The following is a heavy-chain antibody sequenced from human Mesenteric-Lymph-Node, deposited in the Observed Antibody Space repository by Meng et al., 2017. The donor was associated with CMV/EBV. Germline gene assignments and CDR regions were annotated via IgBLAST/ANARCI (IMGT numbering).Heavy chain of an antibody. CDR2: IYSGGSST. Sequence: GESLKISCAASGFTFSSYAMSWVRQAPGKGLEWVSVIYSGGSSTYYADSVKGRFTISRDNSKNTLYLQMNSLRAEDTAVYYCARGRPRHGMDVWGQGTTVTVSS. V-gene: IGHV3-23*03. CDR1: GFTFSSYA. J-gene: IGHJ6*02. CDR3: ARGRPRHGMDV.